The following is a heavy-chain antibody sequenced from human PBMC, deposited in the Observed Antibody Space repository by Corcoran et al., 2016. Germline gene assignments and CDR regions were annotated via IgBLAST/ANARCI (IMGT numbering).Heavy chain of an antibody. Sequence: QVQLVESGGGVVQPGRSLRLSCAASGFTFSSYGIHWVRQAPGKGLEWVAVISYDGSNKYYADSVKGRFTISRDNSKNMLYLQMNSLRAEDPAVYYCASENVEIHWCQGTLVTVSS. V-gene: IGHV3-30*03. J-gene: IGHJ4*02. CDR2: ISYDGSNK. D-gene: IGHD2-21*01. CDR3: ASENVEIH. CDR1: GFTFSSYG.